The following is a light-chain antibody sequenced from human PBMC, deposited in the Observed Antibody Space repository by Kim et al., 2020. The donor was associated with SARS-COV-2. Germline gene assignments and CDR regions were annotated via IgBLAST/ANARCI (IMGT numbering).Light chain of an antibody. CDR3: QSYDSSLSV. CDR1: SSNIGAGYD. CDR2: ANT. Sequence: VLTQPPSVSGAPGQRVTISCTGSSSNIGAGYDVHWYQQLPGAAPKLLIYANTNRPSGVPDRFSGSKSGTSASLAITGLQAEDEADYYCQSYDSSLSVFGTGTKVTVL. J-gene: IGLJ1*01. V-gene: IGLV1-40*01.